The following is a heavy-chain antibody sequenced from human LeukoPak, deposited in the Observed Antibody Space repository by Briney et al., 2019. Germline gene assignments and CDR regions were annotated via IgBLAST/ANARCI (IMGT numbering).Heavy chain of an antibody. V-gene: IGHV1-69*13. CDR1: GGTFSSYA. CDR2: IIPIFGTA. CDR3: ARDSSSWSNWFDP. Sequence: SVKVSCKASGGTFSSYAISWVRQAPGQGLEWMGGIIPIFGTANYAQKFQGRVTITADESTSTAYMELSSLRSEDTAVYYCARDSSSWSNWFDPWGQGTLVTVSS. J-gene: IGHJ5*02. D-gene: IGHD6-13*01.